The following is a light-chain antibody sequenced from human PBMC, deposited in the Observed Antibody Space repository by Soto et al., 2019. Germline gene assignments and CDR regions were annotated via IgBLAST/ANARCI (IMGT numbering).Light chain of an antibody. CDR2: EAS. Sequence: QSALTQPASVSGSPGQSITISCTGTNSDVGRHNFVSWYQQYPGKAPKLLIYEASKRPSGLSNRFSGSKSGNTASLTISGLQAEDEADYYCCSLADGATWVFGGGTKLPVL. J-gene: IGLJ3*02. CDR3: CSLADGATWV. V-gene: IGLV2-23*01. CDR1: NSDVGRHNF.